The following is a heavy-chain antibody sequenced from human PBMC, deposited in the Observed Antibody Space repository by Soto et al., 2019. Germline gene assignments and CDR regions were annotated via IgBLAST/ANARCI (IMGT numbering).Heavy chain of an antibody. Sequence: GGTLRLSCAASGYGFSSYWMHWGRQAPGKGLVWVSRTNNDGSATTYADSVRGRFTSFRDNAKNTLFLQMTSLGVGDTAVYYCAREMATISLGAFDIWGEGTMVTVSS. CDR2: TNNDGSAT. D-gene: IGHD5-12*01. J-gene: IGHJ3*02. V-gene: IGHV3-74*01. CDR3: AREMATISLGAFDI. CDR1: GYGFSSYW.